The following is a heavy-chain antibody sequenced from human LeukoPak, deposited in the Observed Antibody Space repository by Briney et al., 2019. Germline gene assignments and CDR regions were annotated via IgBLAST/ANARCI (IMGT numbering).Heavy chain of an antibody. Sequence: GESLKISCKSSGYSFTNYWIVWVRQMPGKGLEWMRIIYPGDSDTRYSPSFQGQVTISADKSISTAYLQWSSLKASDTAMYYCARLSGYCSSTRCSYFDDWDQGTLVTVSS. D-gene: IGHD2-2*01. CDR1: GYSFTNYW. V-gene: IGHV5-51*01. J-gene: IGHJ4*02. CDR3: ARLSGYCSSTRCSYFDD. CDR2: IYPGDSDT.